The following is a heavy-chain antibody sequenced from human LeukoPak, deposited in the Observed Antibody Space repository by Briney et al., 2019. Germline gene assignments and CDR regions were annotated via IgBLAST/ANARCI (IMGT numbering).Heavy chain of an antibody. Sequence: GGSLRLSCAASGFTFSSYAVSWVRQAPGKGLEWVSSISGSGGSTYSADSVKGRFTISRDNSKNTLYLQMNSLRAEDTALYYCAKDRFCTNDISHGDFDYWGQGTLVTVSS. D-gene: IGHD2-8*01. CDR1: GFTFSSYA. CDR2: ISGSGGST. CDR3: AKDRFCTNDISHGDFDY. J-gene: IGHJ4*02. V-gene: IGHV3-23*01.